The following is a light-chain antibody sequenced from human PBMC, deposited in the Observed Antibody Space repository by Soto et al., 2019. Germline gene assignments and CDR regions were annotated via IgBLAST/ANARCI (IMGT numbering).Light chain of an antibody. CDR3: AAWDDSLNGRV. V-gene: IGLV1-44*01. Sequence: QAVVTQPPSASGTPGQRVTISCSGSSSNIESNTVNWYQQLPGTAPKLLIYANDQRPSGVPERFFGSKSGTSASLAISGLQSEDEADYHCAAWDDSLNGRVFGGGTKLTVL. CDR2: AND. J-gene: IGLJ3*02. CDR1: SSNIESNT.